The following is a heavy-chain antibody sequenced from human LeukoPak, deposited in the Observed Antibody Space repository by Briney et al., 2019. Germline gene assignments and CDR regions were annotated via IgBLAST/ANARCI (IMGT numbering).Heavy chain of an antibody. V-gene: IGHV3-21*01. Sequence: GGSLRLSCEASGFTFSSYSMNWVRQAPGKGLEWVSSISSSSSYIYYADSVKGRFTISRDNAKNSLYLQMNSLRAEDTAVYYCARIPAAAGRGYWGQGTLVTVSS. J-gene: IGHJ4*02. CDR3: ARIPAAAGRGY. CDR1: GFTFSSYS. D-gene: IGHD6-13*01. CDR2: ISSSSSYI.